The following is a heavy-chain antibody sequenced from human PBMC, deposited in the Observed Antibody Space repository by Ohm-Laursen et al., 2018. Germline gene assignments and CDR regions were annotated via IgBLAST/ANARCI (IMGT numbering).Heavy chain of an antibody. J-gene: IGHJ4*02. CDR3: ASHNFDSSGYYSPPRY. D-gene: IGHD3-22*01. Sequence: SETLSLTCTVSGGSISSYYWSWIRQPPGKGLEWIGYIYYSGTTNYNPSLLGRVTISLDTSKNQFSLKLSSVTAADTAVYYCASHNFDSSGYYSPPRYWGQGTLVTVSS. V-gene: IGHV4-59*08. CDR2: IYYSGTT. CDR1: GGSISSYY.